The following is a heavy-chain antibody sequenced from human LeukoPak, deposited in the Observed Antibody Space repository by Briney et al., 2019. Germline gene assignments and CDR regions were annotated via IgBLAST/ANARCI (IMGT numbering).Heavy chain of an antibody. CDR1: GFTFSSHA. V-gene: IGHV3-23*01. J-gene: IGHJ4*02. Sequence: GGSLRLSCAASGFTFSSHAMSWVRQAPGKGLGWVASISGSGYSTYYADSVKGRFTISTDNSKNIVFLHMNSPRAEDTAVYYCAKATYSSSWNLYFDFWGPGTLVTVSS. CDR3: AKATYSSSWNLYFDF. D-gene: IGHD6-13*01. CDR2: ISGSGYST.